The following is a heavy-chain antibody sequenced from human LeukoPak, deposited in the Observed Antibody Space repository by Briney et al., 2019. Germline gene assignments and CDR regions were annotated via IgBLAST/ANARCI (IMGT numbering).Heavy chain of an antibody. CDR2: INQDASAK. V-gene: IGHV3-7*01. CDR3: ATSSAAPANM. Sequence: PGGSLRLSCAVSGFTLSTYWMSWVRQAPGKGLEWVANINQDASAKYYVDSVKGRFTISRDNAKNSLYPQMNSLRAEDTGVYYCATSSAAPANMWGQGTLVTVSS. CDR1: GFTLSTYW. J-gene: IGHJ4*02. D-gene: IGHD2-2*01.